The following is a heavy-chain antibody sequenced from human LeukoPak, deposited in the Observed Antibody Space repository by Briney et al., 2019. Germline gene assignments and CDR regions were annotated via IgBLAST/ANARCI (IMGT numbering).Heavy chain of an antibody. CDR1: GFTVSSSY. J-gene: IGHJ4*02. Sequence: GGSLRLSCAASGFTVSSSYMYWVRQAPGKGLEWVSFFYRGDSTYYAESVRGRFTISRDNSKNTLYLLMNSLIPEDTAVYYCARRNLLSYFFDYWGQGTLVTVSS. D-gene: IGHD2-2*01. CDR3: ARRNLLSYFFDY. V-gene: IGHV3-53*01. CDR2: FYRGDST.